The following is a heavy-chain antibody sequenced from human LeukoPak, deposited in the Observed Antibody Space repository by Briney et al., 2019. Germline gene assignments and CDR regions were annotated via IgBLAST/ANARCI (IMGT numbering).Heavy chain of an antibody. CDR1: GGSFSGYY. V-gene: IGHV4-34*01. Sequence: SETLSLTCAVYGGSFSGYYWSWIRQPPGKGLEWIGEINHSGSTNYNPSLKSRVTISVGTSKNQFSLKLSSVTAADTAVYYCARHLPTEWADDSSAPGAFDIWGQGTMVTVSS. CDR2: INHSGST. CDR3: ARHLPTEWADDSSAPGAFDI. D-gene: IGHD3-22*01. J-gene: IGHJ3*02.